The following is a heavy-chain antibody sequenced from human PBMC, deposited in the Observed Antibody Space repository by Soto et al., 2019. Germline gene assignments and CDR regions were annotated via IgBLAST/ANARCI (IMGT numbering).Heavy chain of an antibody. D-gene: IGHD3-22*01. CDR1: GFTFSSYA. CDR2: ISGSGGST. Sequence: GGSLRLSCAASGFTFSSYAMSWVRQAPGEGLEWVSAISGSGGSTYYADSVKGRFTISRDNSKNTLYLQMNSLRAEDTAVYYCAKEPVYDSSGYYYEDAFDIWGQGTMVTVSS. CDR3: AKEPVYDSSGYYYEDAFDI. V-gene: IGHV3-23*01. J-gene: IGHJ3*02.